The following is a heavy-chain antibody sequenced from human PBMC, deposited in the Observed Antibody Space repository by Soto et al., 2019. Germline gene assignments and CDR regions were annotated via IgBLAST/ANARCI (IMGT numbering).Heavy chain of an antibody. D-gene: IGHD3-9*01. CDR2: ISAYNGNT. V-gene: IGHV1-18*01. Sequence: ASVKVSCKASGYTFTSYGISWVRQAPGQGLEWMGWISAYNGNTNYAQKLQGRVTMTTDTSTSTAYMELRSLRSDDTAVYYCAREQALTGYYNSYDYWGQGTLVTVSS. CDR1: GYTFTSYG. J-gene: IGHJ4*02. CDR3: AREQALTGYYNSYDY.